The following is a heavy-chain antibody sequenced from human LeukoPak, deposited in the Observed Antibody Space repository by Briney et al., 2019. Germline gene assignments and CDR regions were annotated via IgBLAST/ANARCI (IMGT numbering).Heavy chain of an antibody. V-gene: IGHV4-38-2*02. CDR2: IYHSGST. CDR1: GYSISSGYY. D-gene: IGHD3-10*01. J-gene: IGHJ5*02. CDR3: ARDGGLWFGELNWFDP. Sequence: SETLSLTCAVSGYSISSGYYWGWIRQPPGKGLEWIGSIYHSGSTYYNPSLKSRVTISVDTSKNQFSLKLSSVTAADTAVYYCARDGGLWFGELNWFDPWGQGTLVTVSS.